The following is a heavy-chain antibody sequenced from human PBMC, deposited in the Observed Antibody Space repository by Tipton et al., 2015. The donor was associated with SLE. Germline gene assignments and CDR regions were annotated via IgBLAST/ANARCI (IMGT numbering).Heavy chain of an antibody. CDR1: GGSISSSSYS. Sequence: TLSLTCTVSGGSISSSSYSWGWIRQPPGKGLEWIGNIYYTGRNYYNPSLESRVTISVDTSKNQFSLKLRSVTAADTAVYYCARQGYYYAMDVWGKGTTVTVSS. CDR2: IYYTGRN. J-gene: IGHJ6*04. D-gene: IGHD2-15*01. CDR3: ARQGYYYAMDV. V-gene: IGHV4-39*01.